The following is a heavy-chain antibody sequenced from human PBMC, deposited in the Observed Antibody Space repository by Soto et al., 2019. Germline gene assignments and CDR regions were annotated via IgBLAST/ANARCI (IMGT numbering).Heavy chain of an antibody. V-gene: IGHV3-30*18. CDR3: AKSGLPVAAHSNKYYFDY. Sequence: QVQLVESGGGVVQPGRSLRLSCAASGFTFSSYGMHWVRQAPGKGLEWVAVISYDGSNKYYADSVKGRFTISRDNSKNTLYLQMNSLRAEDTAVYYCAKSGLPVAAHSNKYYFDYWGQGTLVTVSS. CDR2: ISYDGSNK. CDR1: GFTFSSYG. D-gene: IGHD6-6*01. J-gene: IGHJ4*02.